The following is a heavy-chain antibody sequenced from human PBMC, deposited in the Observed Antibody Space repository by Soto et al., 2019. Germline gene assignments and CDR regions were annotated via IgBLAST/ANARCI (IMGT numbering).Heavy chain of an antibody. CDR2: LSDGGGST. J-gene: IGHJ4*02. V-gene: IGHV3-23*01. CDR1: GFTFSNYA. D-gene: IGHD5-18*01. CDR3: AKEGGYGIDY. Sequence: EVQLLESGGGLVQPGGSLRLSCAASGFTFSNYAMSWVRQAPGKGLEWVSGLSDGGGSTFYADSVKGRFTISRDNAKNTLYLQMSSLRAEDTAVYYCAKEGGYGIDYWGQGTLVTVSS.